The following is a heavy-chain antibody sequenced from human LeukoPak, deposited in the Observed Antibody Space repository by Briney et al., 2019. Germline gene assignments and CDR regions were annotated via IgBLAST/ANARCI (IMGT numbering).Heavy chain of an antibody. CDR3: ARETEAFDI. V-gene: IGHV3-30-3*01. CDR1: GFTFSSYA. J-gene: IGHJ3*02. Sequence: GRSLRLSCAASGFTFSSYAMHWVRQAPGKGLEWVAIILYDGSNKYYADSVKGRFTISRDNSKNTLYLQMNSLRAEDTAVYYCARETEAFDIWGQGTMVTVSS. CDR2: ILYDGSNK.